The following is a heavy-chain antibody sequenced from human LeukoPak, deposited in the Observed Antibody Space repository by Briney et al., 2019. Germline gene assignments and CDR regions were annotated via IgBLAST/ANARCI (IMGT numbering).Heavy chain of an antibody. CDR2: IRSDGSTK. J-gene: IGHJ4*02. V-gene: IGHV3-30*02. CDR3: AKDRRAVAGLYDY. D-gene: IGHD6-19*01. CDR1: GFTFSSYG. Sequence: GGSLRLSCVASGFTFSSYGMHWVRQAPGKGLEWVAFIRSDGSTKYYADSVKGPFTISRDNSKNTLYLQMNSLRVEDTAVYYCAKDRRAVAGLYDYWGQGTLVTVSS.